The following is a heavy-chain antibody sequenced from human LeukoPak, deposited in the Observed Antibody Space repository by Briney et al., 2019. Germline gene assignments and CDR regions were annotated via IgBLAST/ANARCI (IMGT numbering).Heavy chain of an antibody. J-gene: IGHJ5*02. CDR3: ARAFDSSSWYAGLGRGFDP. Sequence: KSGGSLRLSCAASGFTFSSYSMNWVRQAPGKGLEWVSSISSSSSYIYYADSVKGRFTISRDNAKNSLYLQMNSLRAEDTAVYYCARAFDSSSWYAGLGRGFDPWGQGTLVTVSS. D-gene: IGHD6-13*01. CDR2: ISSSSSYI. V-gene: IGHV3-21*01. CDR1: GFTFSSYS.